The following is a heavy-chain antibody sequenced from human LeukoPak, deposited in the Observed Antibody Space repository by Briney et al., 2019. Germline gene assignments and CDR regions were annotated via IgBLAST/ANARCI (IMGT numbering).Heavy chain of an antibody. CDR1: GGSFSGYY. J-gene: IGHJ5*02. Sequence: SKTLSLTCAVYGGSFSGYYWSWIRQPPGKGLEWIGEINHSGSTNYNPSLKSRVTISVDTSKNQFSLKLSSVTAADTAVYYCARSFFGDYYDSLNWFDPWGQGTLVTVSS. V-gene: IGHV4-34*01. D-gene: IGHD3-22*01. CDR3: ARSFFGDYYDSLNWFDP. CDR2: INHSGST.